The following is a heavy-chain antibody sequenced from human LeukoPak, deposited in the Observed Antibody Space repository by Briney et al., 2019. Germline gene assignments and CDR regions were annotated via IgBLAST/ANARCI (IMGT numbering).Heavy chain of an antibody. D-gene: IGHD3-3*01. CDR3: ARDCWSGYYTNWFDP. J-gene: IGHJ5*02. Sequence: PSETLSLTCTVSGGSISSYYWSWIRQPPGKGLEWIGYIYYSGSTNYNPSLKSRVTISVDTSKNQFSLKLSSVTAADTAVYYCARDCWSGYYTNWFDPWGQGTLVTVSS. CDR2: IYYSGST. V-gene: IGHV4-59*12. CDR1: GGSISSYY.